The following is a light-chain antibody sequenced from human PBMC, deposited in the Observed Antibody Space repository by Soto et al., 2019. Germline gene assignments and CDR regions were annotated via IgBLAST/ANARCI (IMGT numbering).Light chain of an antibody. V-gene: IGKV1-39*01. CDR1: QTISAY. CDR3: QQSYSTPLT. CDR2: AAS. J-gene: IGKJ2*01. Sequence: DLQMTQSPSSLSASVGDRVTITCRARQTISAYLNWYQQKPGKAPQLLIYAASTLQSGVPSRFSGGGSGTDFTLTIRSLQHEDLASYYCQQSYSTPLTFGHGTTRPIK.